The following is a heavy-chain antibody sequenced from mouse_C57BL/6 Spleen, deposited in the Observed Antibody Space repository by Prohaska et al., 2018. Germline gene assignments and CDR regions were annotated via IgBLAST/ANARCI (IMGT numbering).Heavy chain of an antibody. CDR1: GYSITSGYY. J-gene: IGHJ4*01. D-gene: IGHD4-1*01. Sequence: DVQLQESGPGLVKPSQSLSLTCSVTGYSITSGYYWNWIRQFPGNKLEWMGYISYDGSNNYNPSLKNRISITRDTSKNQFFLKLNSVTTEDTATYYCARTGTGYAMDYWGQGTSVTVSS. V-gene: IGHV3-6*01. CDR2: ISYDGSN. CDR3: ARTGTGYAMDY.